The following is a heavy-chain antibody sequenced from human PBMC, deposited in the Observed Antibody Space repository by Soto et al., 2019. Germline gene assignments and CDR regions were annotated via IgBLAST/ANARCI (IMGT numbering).Heavy chain of an antibody. Sequence: SETLSLTCTVSGGPISSFYWSWTRQPPGKGLEWIGHIYYSGRTNYKPSLKSRVTISVDTSKNQLSLKLTSVTAADTAVYYCARSDDYGDYGYYYYGMDIWGQGTTVTVSS. V-gene: IGHV4-59*01. J-gene: IGHJ6*02. CDR3: ARSDDYGDYGYYYYGMDI. CDR2: IYYSGRT. CDR1: GGPISSFY. D-gene: IGHD4-17*01.